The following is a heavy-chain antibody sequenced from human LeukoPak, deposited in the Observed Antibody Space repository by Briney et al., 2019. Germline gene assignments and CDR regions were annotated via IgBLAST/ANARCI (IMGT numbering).Heavy chain of an antibody. CDR2: IKQDGSEK. Sequence: GGSLRLSCAASGFTFSSYWMSWVRQAAGKGLEWVANIKQDGSEKYYVDSVKGRFTISRDNAKNSLYLQMNSLRAEDTAVYYCARYGSTYYYYMDVWGKGTTVTVSS. J-gene: IGHJ6*03. CDR3: ARYGSTYYYYMDV. CDR1: GFTFSSYW. V-gene: IGHV3-7*01. D-gene: IGHD4-17*01.